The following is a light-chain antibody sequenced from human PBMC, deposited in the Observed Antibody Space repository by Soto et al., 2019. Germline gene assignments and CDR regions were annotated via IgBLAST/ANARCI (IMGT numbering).Light chain of an antibody. CDR3: QQYNNWPPT. Sequence: EIVLTQSPGTLSLSPGEIATLSCRASQSVSTNYLAWYQQKPGQAPRLLIYGASTRATGIPARFSGSGSGTEFTLTISSLQSEDFAVYYCQQYNNWPPTFGQGTKVDI. CDR2: GAS. V-gene: IGKV3-15*01. CDR1: QSVSTNY. J-gene: IGKJ1*01.